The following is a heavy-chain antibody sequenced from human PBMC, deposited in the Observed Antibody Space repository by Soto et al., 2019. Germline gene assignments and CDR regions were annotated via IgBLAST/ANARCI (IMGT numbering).Heavy chain of an antibody. J-gene: IGHJ6*02. CDR2: IHSGGST. CDR3: ARDTKPPRYCSSTSCYKSYYYYGMDV. Sequence: QAGGSLRLSCAASGFTVSSNYMSWVRQAPGKGLEWVSVIHSGGSTYYADSVKGRFTISRDNSKNTLYLQMNSLRAEDTAVYYCARDTKPPRYCSSTSCYKSYYYYGMDVWGQGTTVTVSS. CDR1: GFTVSSNY. D-gene: IGHD2-2*02. V-gene: IGHV3-53*01.